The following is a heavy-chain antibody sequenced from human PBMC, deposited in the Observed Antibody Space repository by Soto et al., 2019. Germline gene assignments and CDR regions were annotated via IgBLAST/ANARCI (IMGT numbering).Heavy chain of an antibody. CDR1: GFTFSDYY. J-gene: IGHJ3*01. V-gene: IGHV3-11*05. D-gene: IGHD3-22*01. Sequence: AGGSLRLSCAASGFTFSDYYMSWIRQAPGKGLEWVSYISSSSSYTNYADSVKGRFTISRDDAKNSLYLQMNSLRAEDTAVYYCARDSPMDYYDSSGPRWGQGTMVTVSS. CDR3: ARDSPMDYYDSSGPR. CDR2: ISSSSSYT.